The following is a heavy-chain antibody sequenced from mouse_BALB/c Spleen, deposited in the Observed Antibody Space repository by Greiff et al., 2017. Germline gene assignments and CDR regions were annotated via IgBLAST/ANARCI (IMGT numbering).Heavy chain of an antibody. D-gene: IGHD1-1*01. CDR3: ARGRSSYAMDY. V-gene: IGHV3-6*02. CDR1: GYSITSGYY. Sequence: ESGPGLVKPSQSLSLTCSVTGYSITSGYYWNWIRQFPGNKLEWMGYISYDGSNNYNPSLKNRISITRDTSKNQFFLKLNSVTTEDTATYYCARGRSSYAMDYWGQGTSVTVSS. J-gene: IGHJ4*01. CDR2: ISYDGSN.